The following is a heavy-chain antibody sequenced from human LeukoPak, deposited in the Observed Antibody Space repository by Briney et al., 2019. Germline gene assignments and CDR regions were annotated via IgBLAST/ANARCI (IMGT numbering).Heavy chain of an antibody. Sequence: SETLSLTCTVSGGSISSGGYYWSWIRQHPGKGLEWIGYIYYSGSTYYNPSLKSRVTISVDTSKNQFSLKLSSVTAPDTAVYYCARDIVVPAARGGMDVWGQGTTVTVSS. CDR2: IYYSGST. CDR3: ARDIVVPAARGGMDV. CDR1: GGSISSGGYY. D-gene: IGHD2-2*01. J-gene: IGHJ6*02. V-gene: IGHV4-31*03.